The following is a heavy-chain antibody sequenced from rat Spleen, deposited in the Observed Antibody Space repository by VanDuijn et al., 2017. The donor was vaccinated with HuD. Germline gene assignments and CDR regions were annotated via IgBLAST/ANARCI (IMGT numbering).Heavy chain of an antibody. J-gene: IGHJ2*01. V-gene: IGHV5S23*01. CDR1: GLSFSNYD. CDR3: TRGTYFRH. D-gene: IGHD4-6*01. Sequence: EVQLVESGGRLVQPGNSLKLSCAASGLSFSNYDMAWVRQAPTKGLEWVASITNASGGTHYPDSVKGRFTISRDVAKSTLYLQMNNLRSEDTATYYCTRGTYFRHWGQGVMVTVSS. CDR2: ITNASGGT.